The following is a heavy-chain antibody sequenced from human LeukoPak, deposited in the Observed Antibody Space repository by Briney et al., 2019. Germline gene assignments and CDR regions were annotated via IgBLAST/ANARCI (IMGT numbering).Heavy chain of an antibody. CDR3: ARGRSKYSSGWYGGGWFDP. J-gene: IGHJ5*02. V-gene: IGHV4-61*01. CDR1: GGSVSSGSYY. D-gene: IGHD6-19*01. CDR2: IYYGGST. Sequence: SETLSLTCTVSGGSVSSGSYYWSWIRQPPGKGLEWIGYIYYGGSTNYNPSLKSRVTISVDTSKNQFSLKLSSVTAADTAVYYCARGRSKYSSGWYGGGWFDPWGQGTLVTVSS.